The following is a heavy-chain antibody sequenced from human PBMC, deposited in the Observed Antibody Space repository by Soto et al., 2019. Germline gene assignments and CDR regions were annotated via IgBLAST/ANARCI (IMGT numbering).Heavy chain of an antibody. J-gene: IGHJ3*01. CDR2: IGNKADSGFT. V-gene: IGHV3-72*01. D-gene: IGHD1-26*01. CDR3: ATPRGSGSYSAFDV. Sequence: EVLLVESGGGLVQPGGSLRLSCGVSGFTFSDHYMDWVRQAPGKGLEWIGRIGNKADSGFTEYAASVRGRIIVSRDDSKNSVYLQMNRLKIEDTGVYYCATPRGSGSYSAFDVWGQGTMVTVSS. CDR1: GFTFSDHY.